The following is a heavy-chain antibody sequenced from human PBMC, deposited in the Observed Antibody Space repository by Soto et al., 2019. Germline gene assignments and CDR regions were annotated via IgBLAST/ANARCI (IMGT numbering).Heavy chain of an antibody. CDR3: AIRGLSKSEVRGYFDY. CDR1: GFTFSRYD. J-gene: IGHJ4*02. Sequence: VQLLESGGGLVQPGGSLRLSCAASGFTFSRYDMTWVRQAPGKGLEWVSAISGSGGGTNYGDSVKGRFIISRDNSKNTLFMQMNSLRVEDTAVYYCAIRGLSKSEVRGYFDYWGRGTLVTVSS. CDR2: ISGSGGGT. V-gene: IGHV3-23*01. D-gene: IGHD3-10*01.